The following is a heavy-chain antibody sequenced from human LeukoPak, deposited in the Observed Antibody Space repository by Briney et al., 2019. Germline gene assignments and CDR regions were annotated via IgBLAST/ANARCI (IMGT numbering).Heavy chain of an antibody. D-gene: IGHD5-24*01. CDR1: GFTFSSYS. Sequence: GGSLRLSCAASGFTFSSYSMNWVRQAPGKGLEWVSYISSSSSTIYYADSVKGRFTISRDNAKNSLYLQMNSLRAEDTAVYYCARDLEMATIKLPFDYWGQGTLVTVSS. V-gene: IGHV3-48*01. CDR3: ARDLEMATIKLPFDY. CDR2: ISSSSSTI. J-gene: IGHJ4*02.